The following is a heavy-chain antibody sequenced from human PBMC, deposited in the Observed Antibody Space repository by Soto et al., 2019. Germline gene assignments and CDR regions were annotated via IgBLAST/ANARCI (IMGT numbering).Heavy chain of an antibody. D-gene: IGHD5-12*01. V-gene: IGHV4-59*01. J-gene: IGHJ4*02. CDR3: AREGNLGRWLQPLDF. CDR2: IYYSGST. Sequence: SETLSLTCTVSGGSISSYYWSWIRQPPGKGLEWIGYIYYSGSTNYNPSLKSRVTISVDTSKNQFSLRLISVTAADTAKYFCAREGNLGRWLQPLDFWGQGTLDTVSS. CDR1: GGSISSYY.